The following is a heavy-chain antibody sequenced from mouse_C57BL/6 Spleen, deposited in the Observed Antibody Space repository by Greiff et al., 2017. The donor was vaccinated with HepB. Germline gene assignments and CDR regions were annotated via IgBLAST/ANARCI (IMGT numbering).Heavy chain of an antibody. V-gene: IGHV1-66*01. J-gene: IGHJ2*01. CDR3: AREGYSNYFDY. Sequence: QVQLQQSGPELVKPGASVKISCKASGYSFTSYYIHWVKQRPGQGLEWIGWIYPGSGNTKCNEKFKGKATLTADTSSSTAYMQLSSLTSEDSAVYYCAREGYSNYFDYWGQGTTLTVSS. CDR1: GYSFTSYY. D-gene: IGHD2-5*01. CDR2: IYPGSGNT.